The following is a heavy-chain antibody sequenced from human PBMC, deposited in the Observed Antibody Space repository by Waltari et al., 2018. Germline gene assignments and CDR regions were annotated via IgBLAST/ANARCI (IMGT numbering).Heavy chain of an antibody. V-gene: IGHV3-21*01. CDR2: ISSSSSYI. CDR1: GFTFSSYS. CDR3: AREGPVYPHTMIQGRYYYYYGMDV. J-gene: IGHJ6*02. D-gene: IGHD3-10*01. Sequence: EVQLVESGGGLVKPGGSLRLSCAASGFTFSSYSMNWVRQAPGTGLAWVSSISSSSSYIYYADSVKGRFTISRDNAKNSLYLQMNSLRAEDTAVYYCAREGPVYPHTMIQGRYYYYYGMDVCGQGTTVTVSS.